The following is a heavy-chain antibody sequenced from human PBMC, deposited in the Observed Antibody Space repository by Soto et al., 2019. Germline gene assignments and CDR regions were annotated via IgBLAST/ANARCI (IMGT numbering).Heavy chain of an antibody. CDR2: INPNSGGT. V-gene: IGHV1-2*04. Sequence: ASVKVSCKASGYTFTGYYMHWVRQAPGQGLEWMGWINPNSGGTNYAQKFQGWVTMTRGTSISTAYMELSRLRSDDTAVYYCARGNYYDSSGYYYVDYFDYWGQGTLVTVSS. D-gene: IGHD3-22*01. J-gene: IGHJ4*02. CDR1: GYTFTGYY. CDR3: ARGNYYDSSGYYYVDYFDY.